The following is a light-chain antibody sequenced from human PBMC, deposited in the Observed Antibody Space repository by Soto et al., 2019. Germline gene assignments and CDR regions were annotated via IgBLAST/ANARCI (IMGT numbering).Light chain of an antibody. CDR1: QSVSSSY. J-gene: IGKJ1*01. CDR2: GAS. V-gene: IGKV3-20*01. CDR3: RQYGSSPWT. Sequence: EIVFTQSPGTLSLSSRERATLSCRASQSVSSSYLAWYQQKPGQAPRPLIYGASSRAIGIPDRFSGSGSGTDFTLTISRLEPEVFAVYYCRQYGSSPWTFGQGTNVDIK.